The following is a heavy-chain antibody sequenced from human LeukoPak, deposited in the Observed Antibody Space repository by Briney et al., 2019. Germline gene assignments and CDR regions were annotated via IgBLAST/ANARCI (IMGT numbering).Heavy chain of an antibody. Sequence: SETLSLTCTVSGHSISSGYFWGWIRQPPGKGLEWIGSIYYSGSTYYNPSLKSRVTISVDTSKNQFSLKLSSVTAADTAVYYCARRYYGSGSYYDYWGQGTLVTASS. CDR2: IYYSGST. CDR1: GHSISSGYF. J-gene: IGHJ4*02. D-gene: IGHD3-10*01. CDR3: ARRYYGSGSYYDY. V-gene: IGHV4-38-2*02.